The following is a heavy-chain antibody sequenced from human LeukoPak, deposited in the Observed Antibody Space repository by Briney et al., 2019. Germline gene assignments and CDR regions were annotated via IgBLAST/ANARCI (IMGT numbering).Heavy chain of an antibody. J-gene: IGHJ4*02. D-gene: IGHD6-13*01. V-gene: IGHV3-48*01. Sequence: PGGSLRLSCAASGFTFSSYSMNWVRQAPGKGLEWVSYISSSSSTIYYADSVKGRFTISRDNAKSSLYLQTNSLRAEDTAVYYCARGRQPLDYWGQGTLVTVSS. CDR2: ISSSSSTI. CDR3: ARGRQPLDY. CDR1: GFTFSSYS.